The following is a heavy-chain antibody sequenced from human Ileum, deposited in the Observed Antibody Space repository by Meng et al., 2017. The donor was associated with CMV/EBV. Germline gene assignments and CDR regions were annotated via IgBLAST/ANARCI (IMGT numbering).Heavy chain of an antibody. CDR1: GGSISRSTNW. V-gene: IGHV4-4*02. Sequence: AVSGGSISRSTNWWSWVRQPPGKGLGWIGGTHQSAGTNYNPSLKSRVTISIDRSRNQFSLKLTSVTATDTAIYYCARDPYSGTYGDYWGQGTLVTVSS. D-gene: IGHD1-26*01. CDR3: ARDPYSGTYGDY. CDR2: THQSAGT. J-gene: IGHJ4*02.